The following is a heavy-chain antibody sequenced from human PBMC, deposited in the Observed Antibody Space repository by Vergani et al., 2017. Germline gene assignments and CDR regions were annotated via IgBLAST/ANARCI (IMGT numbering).Heavy chain of an antibody. CDR2: IIPILGIA. CDR1: GGTFSSYT. Sequence: QVQLVQSGAEVKKPGSSVKVSCKASGGTFSSYTISWVRQAHGQGLEWMGRIIPILGIANYAQKFQGRVTITADKSTSTAYMELSSLRSEDTAVYYCARAAAGNYYYYGMDVWGQGTTVTVSS. D-gene: IGHD6-13*01. V-gene: IGHV1-69*02. CDR3: ARAAAGNYYYYGMDV. J-gene: IGHJ6*02.